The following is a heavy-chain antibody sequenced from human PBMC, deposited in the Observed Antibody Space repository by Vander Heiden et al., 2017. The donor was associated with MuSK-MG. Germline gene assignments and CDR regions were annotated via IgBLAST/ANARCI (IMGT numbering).Heavy chain of an antibody. V-gene: IGHV2-5*02. CDR1: GFSLSTSGVG. D-gene: IGHD1-26*01. CDR2: IYWDDDK. Sequence: QITLKESGPTLVKPTQTLTLTCTFSGFSLSTSGVGVGWIRQPPGKALEWLALIYWDDDKRYSPSLKSRLTITKDTSKNQVVLTMTNMDPVDTATYYCAHRSGSGSYYSGRTFDYWGQGTLVTVSS. CDR3: AHRSGSGSYYSGRTFDY. J-gene: IGHJ4*02.